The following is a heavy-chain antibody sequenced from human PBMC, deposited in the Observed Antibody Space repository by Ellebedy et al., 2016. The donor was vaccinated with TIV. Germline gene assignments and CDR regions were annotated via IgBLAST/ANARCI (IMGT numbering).Heavy chain of an antibody. J-gene: IGHJ2*01. V-gene: IGHV3-11*01. CDR1: GFTFSDYY. Sequence: GESLKISCAASGFTFSDYYMSWIRQAPGKGLEWVSYISSSGSTIYYADSVKGRFTISRDNAKNSLYLQMNSLRAEDTAVYYCARDDWTYDSSGYYHWYFDLWGRGTLVTVSS. CDR2: ISSSGSTI. D-gene: IGHD3-22*01. CDR3: ARDDWTYDSSGYYHWYFDL.